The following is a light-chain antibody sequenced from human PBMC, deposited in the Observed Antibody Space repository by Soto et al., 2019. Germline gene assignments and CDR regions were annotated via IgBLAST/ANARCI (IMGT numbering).Light chain of an antibody. V-gene: IGKV3-15*01. CDR2: DAS. J-gene: IGKJ4*01. CDR1: QSISTN. Sequence: EVLMTQSPATVSVSPGERATLSCRASQSISTNVAWYQQKPGQALRLLIYDASTRATGISARFSGSGSGTEFTLTISSLQSEDFAIYYCQQYNNWPPLTFGGGTQVEI. CDR3: QQYNNWPPLT.